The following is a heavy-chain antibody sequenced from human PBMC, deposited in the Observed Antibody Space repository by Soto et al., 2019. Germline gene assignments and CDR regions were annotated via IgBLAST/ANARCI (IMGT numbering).Heavy chain of an antibody. V-gene: IGHV2-26*01. CDR1: GFSLSNARMG. D-gene: IGHD6-6*01. CDR3: ARQGISSPYFWYFDL. CDR2: IFSNDEK. Sequence: QVTLKESVPVLVKPTETLTLTCTVSGFSLSNARMGVSWIRQPPGKALEWLAHIFSNDEKAYTTPLKSRLTISKDTYKSQVVLTMTNMDPVDTATYCGARQGISSPYFWYFDLWGRGTLVTVSS. J-gene: IGHJ2*01.